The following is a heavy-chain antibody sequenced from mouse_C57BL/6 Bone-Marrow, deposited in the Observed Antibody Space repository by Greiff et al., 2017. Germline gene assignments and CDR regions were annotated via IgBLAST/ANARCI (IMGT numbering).Heavy chain of an antibody. CDR1: GYTFTDYE. V-gene: IGHV1-15*01. CDR2: IDPETGGT. Sequence: QVQLQQSGAELVRPGASVTLSCKASGYTFTDYEMHWVKQTPVHGLEWIGAIDPETGGTAYNQKFKGKAILTADKSSSTAYMELRSLTSEDSAVYYCTRTPSTTVVAYWYVDVWGTGTTVTVSS. D-gene: IGHD1-1*01. CDR3: TRTPSTTVVAYWYVDV. J-gene: IGHJ1*03.